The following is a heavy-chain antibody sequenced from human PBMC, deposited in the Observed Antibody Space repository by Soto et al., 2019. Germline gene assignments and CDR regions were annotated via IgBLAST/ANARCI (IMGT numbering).Heavy chain of an antibody. Sequence: QVQLVQSGAEVKKPGASVKVSCKASGYTLTDYYIHWVRQAPGQGLEWMGWINPNSGGTNYAQNFQGRVTMTRDTSISTAYMELSRLISDDTAVYYCARGGGVATDRQPSHDYWGQGTLVTVSS. J-gene: IGHJ4*02. CDR1: GYTLTDYY. D-gene: IGHD5-12*01. V-gene: IGHV1-2*02. CDR3: ARGGGVATDRQPSHDY. CDR2: INPNSGGT.